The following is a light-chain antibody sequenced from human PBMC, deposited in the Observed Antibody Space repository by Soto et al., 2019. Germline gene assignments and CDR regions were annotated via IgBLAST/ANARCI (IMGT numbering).Light chain of an antibody. J-gene: IGKJ4*01. Sequence: DIQMTQSPSSLSASVGDRVTITCRASQSISIYLNWYQQKPGKAPKFLIYAASSLQSGVPSRFSGSGSGTDFTLTISSLQPEDVATYYCQRSYSTPRLTFGGGTKVEIK. CDR3: QRSYSTPRLT. V-gene: IGKV1-39*01. CDR1: QSISIY. CDR2: AAS.